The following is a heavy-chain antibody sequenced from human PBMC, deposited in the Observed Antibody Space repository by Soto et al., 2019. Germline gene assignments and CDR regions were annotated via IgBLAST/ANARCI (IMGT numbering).Heavy chain of an antibody. CDR3: ARGRGDYFFDL. J-gene: IGHJ4*02. CDR2: IYYTGNT. V-gene: IGHV4-59*01. Sequence: QVQLQETGPGLVKPSETLSLTCTVSSFSIRSYYWTWIRQSPEKGLEWIGYIYYTGNTNYNPSLKSRVTISEDTSKSQFSLKLTSGTAADTAMYYCARGRGDYFFDLWGQGTLVTVSS. D-gene: IGHD3-3*01. CDR1: SFSIRSYY.